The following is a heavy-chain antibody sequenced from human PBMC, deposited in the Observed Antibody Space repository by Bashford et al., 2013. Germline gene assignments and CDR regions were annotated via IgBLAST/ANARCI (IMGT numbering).Heavy chain of an antibody. J-gene: IGHJ4*02. D-gene: IGHD4-17*01. CDR3: ARDHSSYGDKEIFVY. CDR1: GYTFTSYY. V-gene: IGHV1-46*01. Sequence: VASVKVSCKASGYTFTSYYMHWVRQAPGQGLEWMGIXNPSGGSTSYAQKFQGRVTMTRDTSTSTVYMELSSLRSEDTAVYYCARDHSSYGDKEIFVYWGQGTLVTVSS. CDR2: XNPSGGST.